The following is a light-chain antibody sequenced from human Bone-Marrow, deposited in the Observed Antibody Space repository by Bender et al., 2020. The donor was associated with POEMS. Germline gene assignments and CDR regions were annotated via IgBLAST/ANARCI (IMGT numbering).Light chain of an antibody. CDR3: CSYAGIWV. Sequence: QSALTQPASVSGSPGQSITISCTGTTSDVGSYNLVSWYQQHPGKAPKLMIYEGSKRPSGVSNRFSGSKSGNPASLTISGLQAEDEADYYCCSYAGIWVFGGGTRLTVL. V-gene: IGLV2-23*01. J-gene: IGLJ3*02. CDR2: EGS. CDR1: TSDVGSYNL.